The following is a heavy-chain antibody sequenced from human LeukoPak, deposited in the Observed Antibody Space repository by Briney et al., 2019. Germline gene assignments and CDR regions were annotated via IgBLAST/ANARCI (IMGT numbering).Heavy chain of an antibody. V-gene: IGHV3-21*01. CDR1: GFTFSSYS. J-gene: IGHJ3*02. CDR2: ISSSSSHI. D-gene: IGHD3-3*01. CDR3: ARDRGIPYDFWSGYFDAFDI. Sequence: GGSLRLSCAASGFTFSSYSMNWVRQAPGKGLEWVSSISSSSSHIYYADSVKGRFTISRDNAKNLLYLQMNSLRAEDTAVYYCARDRGIPYDFWSGYFDAFDIWGQGTMVTVSS.